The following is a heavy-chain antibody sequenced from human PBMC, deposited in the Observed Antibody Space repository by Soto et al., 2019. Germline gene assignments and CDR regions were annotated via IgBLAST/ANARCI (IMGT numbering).Heavy chain of an antibody. CDR2: ISYDGSNK. CDR3: AKGQGGWYREIDS. J-gene: IGHJ4*02. D-gene: IGHD6-19*01. Sequence: SLRLSCAASGFTFSSYAMHWVRQAPGKGLEWVAVISYDGSNKYYADSVKGRFTISRDNSKNTLYVQMNSLRAEDTAVYYCAKGQGGWYREIDSWGQGTLVTVSS. V-gene: IGHV3-30-3*01. CDR1: GFTFSSYA.